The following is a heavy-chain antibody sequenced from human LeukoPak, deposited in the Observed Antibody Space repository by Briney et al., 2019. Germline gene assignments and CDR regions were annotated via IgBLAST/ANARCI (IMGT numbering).Heavy chain of an antibody. Sequence: PGGSLRLSCAASGFTFSSYAMSWVRQAPGKGLEWVSAISGSGGSTYYADSGKGRFTISRDNAKNMVYLHMDNLRVEDTAVYYRTANFNYWGQGTLVTV. CDR3: TANFNY. V-gene: IGHV3-23*01. J-gene: IGHJ4*02. CDR2: ISGSGGST. CDR1: GFTFSSYA.